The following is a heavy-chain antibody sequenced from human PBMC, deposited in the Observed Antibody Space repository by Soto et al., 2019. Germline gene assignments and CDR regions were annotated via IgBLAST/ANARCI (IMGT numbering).Heavy chain of an antibody. CDR1: GFTFSSYG. J-gene: IGHJ5*02. Sequence: QVQLVESGGGVVQPGRSLRLSCAASGFTFSSYGMHWVGQGPGKGLEWVAVISYDGSNNYYADSVKGRFTISRDNSKNTLYLQMNSLRAEDTAVYYCAKDLGGGYDPWGQGTLVTVSS. D-gene: IGHD5-12*01. CDR2: ISYDGSNN. V-gene: IGHV3-30*18. CDR3: AKDLGGGYDP.